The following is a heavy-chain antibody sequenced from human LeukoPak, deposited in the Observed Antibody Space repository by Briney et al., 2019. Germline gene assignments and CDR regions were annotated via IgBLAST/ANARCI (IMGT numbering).Heavy chain of an antibody. D-gene: IGHD3-10*01. Sequence: SETLSLTCTVSGGSINSSSRNSYYWGWIRQPPGKGLEWVGGIYYSGTTYYSPSLKSRVTMSVDMSKNQFSLRLSSVTAADTAVYYCARGFREREYASGPDYWGQGTLVTVSS. J-gene: IGHJ4*02. V-gene: IGHV4-39*01. CDR2: IYYSGTT. CDR3: ARGFREREYASGPDY. CDR1: GGSINSSSRNSYY.